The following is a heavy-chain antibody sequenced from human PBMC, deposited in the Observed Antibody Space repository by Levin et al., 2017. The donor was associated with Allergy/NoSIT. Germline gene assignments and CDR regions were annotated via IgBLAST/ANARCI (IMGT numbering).Heavy chain of an antibody. Sequence: PSQTLSLTCSVSDGSIRNSVYYWVWIRRPPGKGLEWIGSIYYSGTTHYNPSLKSRVTMSVDTSKKQFYLKLRSATAADTAMYLCARQYIGSAPDYWGQGSLVTVSS. CDR3: ARQYIGSAPDY. J-gene: IGHJ4*02. V-gene: IGHV4-39*01. CDR2: IYYSGTT. D-gene: IGHD2-15*01. CDR1: DGSIRNSVYY.